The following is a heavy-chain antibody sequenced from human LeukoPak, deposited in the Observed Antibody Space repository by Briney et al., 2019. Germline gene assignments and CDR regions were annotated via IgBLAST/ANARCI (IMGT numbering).Heavy chain of an antibody. CDR1: GGSISSSSYY. D-gene: IGHD1-20*01. Sequence: SETLSLTCRVSGGSISSSSYYWSWIRQPAGKGLEWIGRIYTSGSTNYNPSLKSRVTISVDTSKNQFSLKLSSVTAADTAVYYCARDRDRYNWNDAAQNWFDPWGQGTLVTVSS. V-gene: IGHV4-61*02. CDR3: ARDRDRYNWNDAAQNWFDP. J-gene: IGHJ5*02. CDR2: IYTSGST.